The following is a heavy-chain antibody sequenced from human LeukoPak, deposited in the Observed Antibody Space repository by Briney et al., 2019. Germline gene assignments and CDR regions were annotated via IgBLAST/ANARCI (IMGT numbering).Heavy chain of an antibody. CDR2: IIPIFGTA. J-gene: IGHJ6*03. CDR1: GGTFSSYA. V-gene: IGHV1-69*05. Sequence: SVKVSCKASGGTFSSYAISWVRQAPGQGLEGVGRIIPIFGTANYAQKFQGRVTITTDESTSTAYRELSSLRSEDTAVYYCARGRRSQYYYYYYMDVWGKGTTDTVSS. CDR3: ARGRRSQYYYYYYMDV. D-gene: IGHD6-25*01.